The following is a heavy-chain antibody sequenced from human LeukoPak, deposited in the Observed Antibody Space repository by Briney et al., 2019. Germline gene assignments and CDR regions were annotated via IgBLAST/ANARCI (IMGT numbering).Heavy chain of an antibody. CDR2: ISSSSSYI. CDR3: ARVIVKRYSSGGSCYSRAFDI. V-gene: IGHV3-21*01. J-gene: IGHJ3*02. Sequence: GGSLRLSCAASGFTFSSYSMNWVRQAPGKGLEWVSSISSSSSYIYYADSVKGRFTISRDNAKNSLYLQMNSLRAEDTAVYYCARVIVKRYSSGGSCYSRAFDIWGQGTMVTVSS. D-gene: IGHD2-15*01. CDR1: GFTFSSYS.